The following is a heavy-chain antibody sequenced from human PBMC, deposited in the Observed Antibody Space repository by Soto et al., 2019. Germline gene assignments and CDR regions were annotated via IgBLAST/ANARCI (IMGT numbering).Heavy chain of an antibody. CDR3: AHRPYCSGGSCYQEYFQH. CDR2: IYWNDDK. Sequence: SGPKRVNHTQTLTLTGAFSGFSLSTSGVGVGWIRQPPGKALEWLALIYWNDDKRYSPSLKSRLTITKDTSKNQVVLTMTNMDPVDTATYYCAHRPYCSGGSCYQEYFQHWGQGTLVTVSS. CDR1: GFSLSTSGVG. D-gene: IGHD2-15*01. J-gene: IGHJ1*01. V-gene: IGHV2-5*01.